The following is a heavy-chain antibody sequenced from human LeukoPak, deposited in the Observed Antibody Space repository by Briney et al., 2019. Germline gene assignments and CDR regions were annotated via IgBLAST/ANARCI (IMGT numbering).Heavy chain of an antibody. CDR2: ISGSGGST. J-gene: IGHJ4*02. D-gene: IGHD6-19*01. CDR1: GFAFSSYA. Sequence: GGSLRLSCAASGFAFSSYAMSWVRQAPGKGLEWVSAISGSGGSTYYADSVKGRFTISRDNSKNTLYLQMNSLRAEDTAVYYCAKLGNSSGWYYFDYWGQGTLVTVSS. CDR3: AKLGNSSGWYYFDY. V-gene: IGHV3-23*01.